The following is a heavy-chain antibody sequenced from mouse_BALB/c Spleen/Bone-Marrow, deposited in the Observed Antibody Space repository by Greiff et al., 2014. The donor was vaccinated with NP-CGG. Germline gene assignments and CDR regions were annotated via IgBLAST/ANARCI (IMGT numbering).Heavy chain of an antibody. CDR3: ATYYYGSSWGFAY. D-gene: IGHD1-1*01. Sequence: EVQLQQSGAELVKPGASVKLSCKASGFNIKDTYMHWVKQRPEQGLEWIGRIDPANGNTKYDPKFQGKATITADTSSNTAYLQLSSLTSEDTAVYYCATYYYGSSWGFAYWGQGTLVTVSA. J-gene: IGHJ3*01. V-gene: IGHV14-3*02. CDR1: GFNIKDTY. CDR2: IDPANGNT.